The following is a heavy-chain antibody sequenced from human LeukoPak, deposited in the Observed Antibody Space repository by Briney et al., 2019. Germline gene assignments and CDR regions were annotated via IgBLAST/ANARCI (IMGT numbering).Heavy chain of an antibody. J-gene: IGHJ4*02. CDR2: INHSGST. CDR3: VRDRELNY. D-gene: IGHD3-10*01. V-gene: IGHV4-34*01. CDR1: GGSFSGHY. Sequence: SETLSLTCAVFGGSFSGHYWSWIRQPPGKGLEWIAEINHSGSTTYKSSLKTRVTISVDTSKNQLSLRLSSVTAADTAVYYCVRDRELNYWGQGTLVTVSS.